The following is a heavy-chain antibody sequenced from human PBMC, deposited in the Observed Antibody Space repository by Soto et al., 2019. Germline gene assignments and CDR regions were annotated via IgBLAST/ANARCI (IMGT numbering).Heavy chain of an antibody. Sequence: GGSLRLSCAASGFTFSSYAMSWVRQAPGKGLEWVSAISGSGGSTYYADSVKGRFTISRDNSKNTLYLQMNSLRAEVTAVYYCAKVSVPERDFPHPAPEQQLVPYYFDYWGQGTLVTVSS. J-gene: IGHJ4*02. V-gene: IGHV3-23*01. CDR3: AKVSVPERDFPHPAPEQQLVPYYFDY. CDR2: ISGSGGST. CDR1: GFTFSSYA. D-gene: IGHD6-13*01.